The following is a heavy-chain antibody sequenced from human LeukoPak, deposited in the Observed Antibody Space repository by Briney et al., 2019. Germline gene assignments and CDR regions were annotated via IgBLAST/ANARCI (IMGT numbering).Heavy chain of an antibody. D-gene: IGHD3-22*01. V-gene: IGHV4-31*03. CDR3: ARGYYDSSGYYPTHGLFDY. CDR2: IYYSGST. Sequence: PSETLSLTCTVSGGSISSGGYYWSWIRQHPGKGLEWIGYIYYSGSTYYNPSLKSRVTISVDTSKNQFSLKLSSVTAADTAVYYCARGYYDSSGYYPTHGLFDYWGQGTLVTVSS. CDR1: GGSISSGGYY. J-gene: IGHJ4*02.